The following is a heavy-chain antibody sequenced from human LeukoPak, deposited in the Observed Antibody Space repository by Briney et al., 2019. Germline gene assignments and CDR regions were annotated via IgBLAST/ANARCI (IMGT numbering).Heavy chain of an antibody. D-gene: IGHD3-22*01. CDR3: YLYYYDSSGYSYYFDY. CDR1: GCTFTGYY. Sequence: ASVKVSCKASGCTFTGYYMHWVRQAPGQGLEWMGRINPNSGGTNYAQKFQGRVTMTRDTSISTAYMELSRLRSDDTAVYYCYLYYYDSSGYSYYFDYWGQGTLVTVSS. CDR2: INPNSGGT. V-gene: IGHV1-2*06. J-gene: IGHJ4*02.